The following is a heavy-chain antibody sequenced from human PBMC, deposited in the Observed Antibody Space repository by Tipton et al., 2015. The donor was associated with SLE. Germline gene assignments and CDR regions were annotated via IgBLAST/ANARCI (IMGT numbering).Heavy chain of an antibody. D-gene: IGHD3-16*01. CDR2: IYYSGGT. CDR3: AREWFGAFDI. V-gene: IGHV4-59*01. Sequence: TLSLTCTVSGGSISSYYWSWIRQPPGKGLEWVGYIYYSGGTNYNPPLKSRVTISVDTSKNQFSLKLSSVTAADTAVYYCAREWFGAFDIWGQGTMVTVSS. CDR1: GGSISSYY. J-gene: IGHJ3*02.